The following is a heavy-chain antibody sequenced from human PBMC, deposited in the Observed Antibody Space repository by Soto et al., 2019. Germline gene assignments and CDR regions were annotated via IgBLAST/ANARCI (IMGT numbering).Heavy chain of an antibody. CDR1: GYTFTSTW. V-gene: IGHV1-3*01. Sequence: ASVKVSCKASGYTFTSTWMHWVRQAPGQRLEWMGWINAGNGNTKYSQKFQGRVTITRDTSASTAYMELSSLRSEDTAVYYCARDPDYGDYGTSPADDYWGQGTLVTVSS. J-gene: IGHJ4*02. CDR2: INAGNGNT. CDR3: ARDPDYGDYGTSPADDY. D-gene: IGHD4-17*01.